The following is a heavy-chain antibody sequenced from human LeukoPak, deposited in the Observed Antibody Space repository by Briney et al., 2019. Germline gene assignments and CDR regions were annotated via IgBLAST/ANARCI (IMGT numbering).Heavy chain of an antibody. CDR2: IWYDGSNI. CDR3: ARARNDYDSNGFSVLDY. D-gene: IGHD3-22*01. CDR1: GFTFSNYG. Sequence: GRSLRLSCAASGFTFSNYGMHWVRQAPGKGLERVAVIWYDGSNIYYADSVKGRFTISRDNSKNTLYLQMNSLRAEDTALYYCARARNDYDSNGFSVLDYWGQGTLVTVSS. J-gene: IGHJ4*02. V-gene: IGHV3-33*08.